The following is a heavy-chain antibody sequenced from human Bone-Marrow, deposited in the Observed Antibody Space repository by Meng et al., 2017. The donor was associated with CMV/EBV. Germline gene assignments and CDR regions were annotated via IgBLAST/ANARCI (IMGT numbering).Heavy chain of an antibody. CDR3: ARGDDFDY. Sequence: SVRPYCAASGFTVSRKYMSWCHQAPGKGLEWVSVIYSGGSTYYADSVKGRFTISRDNSKNTLYLQMNSLRAEDTAVYYCARGDDFDYWGQGTLVTVSS. CDR2: IYSGGST. CDR1: GFTVSRKY. V-gene: IGHV3-53*01. J-gene: IGHJ4*02.